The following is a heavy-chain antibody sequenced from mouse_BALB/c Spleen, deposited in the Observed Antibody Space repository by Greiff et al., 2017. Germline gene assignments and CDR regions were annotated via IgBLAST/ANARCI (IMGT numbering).Heavy chain of an antibody. Sequence: EVKLMESGGGLVQPGGSRKLSCAASGFTFSSFGMHWVRQAPEKGLEWVAYISSGSSTIYYADTVKGRFTISRDNPKNTLFLQMTSLRSEDTAMYYCAKLGQGAMDYWGQGTSVTVSS. CDR2: ISSGSSTI. CDR1: GFTFSSFG. J-gene: IGHJ4*01. CDR3: AKLGQGAMDY. V-gene: IGHV5-17*02. D-gene: IGHD4-1*01.